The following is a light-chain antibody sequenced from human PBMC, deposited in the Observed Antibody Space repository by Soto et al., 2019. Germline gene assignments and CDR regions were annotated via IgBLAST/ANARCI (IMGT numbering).Light chain of an antibody. V-gene: IGKV1-5*03. Sequence: DIQLTQSPSTLSASVGDRVTITCRASQSITNWLAWYQQKPGKAPKVLIHMASSLKSGVPSRFSGSGSGTEFTLTITSLQPDDSATYYCQQYNSYSPLTFGGGTKVDIK. CDR1: QSITNW. J-gene: IGKJ4*01. CDR2: MAS. CDR3: QQYNSYSPLT.